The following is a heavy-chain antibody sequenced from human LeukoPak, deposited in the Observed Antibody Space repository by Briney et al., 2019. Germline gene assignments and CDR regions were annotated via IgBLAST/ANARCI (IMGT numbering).Heavy chain of an antibody. CDR2: IYPGDSDT. Sequence: GESLEISCKGSGYSFTSYWIGWVRPMPGKGLEWMGIIYPGDSDTRYSPSFQGQVTISAAKSISTAYLQWSSLKGSDTAMYYCARRDLQLWLIDYWGQGTLVTVSS. CDR1: GYSFTSYW. CDR3: ARRDLQLWLIDY. V-gene: IGHV5-51*01. J-gene: IGHJ4*02. D-gene: IGHD5-18*01.